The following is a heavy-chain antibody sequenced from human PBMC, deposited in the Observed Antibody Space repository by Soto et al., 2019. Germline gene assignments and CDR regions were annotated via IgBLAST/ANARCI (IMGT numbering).Heavy chain of an antibody. CDR1: GFSFSDYY. D-gene: IGHD3-3*01. V-gene: IGHV3-11*01. Sequence: LRLSCAVSGFSFSDYYMSWVRQAPGKGLEWVSYISGGSTKHYADSVKGRFTISRDNAKNLLYLQMNTLRAEDTAMYYCARVPITLSGVDYYYMDVWGKGTTVTVSS. J-gene: IGHJ6*03. CDR3: ARVPITLSGVDYYYMDV. CDR2: ISGGSTK.